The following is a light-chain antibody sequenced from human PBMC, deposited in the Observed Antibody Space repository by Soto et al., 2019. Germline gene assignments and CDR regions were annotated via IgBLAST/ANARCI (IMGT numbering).Light chain of an antibody. J-gene: IGKJ1*01. V-gene: IGKV1-39*01. CDR2: TAS. CDR3: QQHYNTPRT. Sequence: DIQLTQSPSFLSASVGDRVTITCRASQGISSYLAWYQQKPGKAPTLLIYTASNLQSGVPSRFSGSGSGAHFTLTISSLQPEDFATYYCQQHYNTPRTFGQGTKVDIK. CDR1: QGISSY.